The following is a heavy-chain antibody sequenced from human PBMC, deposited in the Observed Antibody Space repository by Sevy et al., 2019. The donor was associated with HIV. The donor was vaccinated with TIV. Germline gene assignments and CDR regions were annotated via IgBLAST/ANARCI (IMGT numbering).Heavy chain of an antibody. CDR1: GFTFSSSS. Sequence: GGSLRLSCAASGFTFSSSSMNWVRQAPGKGLEWVSSISFSSTYIYYADSVKGRFTISRDNAKNSLFLQMNSLRAEDTAVYYCARDETWDAFDIWGQGTMVTVSS. V-gene: IGHV3-21*01. J-gene: IGHJ3*02. CDR3: ARDETWDAFDI. CDR2: ISFSSTYI.